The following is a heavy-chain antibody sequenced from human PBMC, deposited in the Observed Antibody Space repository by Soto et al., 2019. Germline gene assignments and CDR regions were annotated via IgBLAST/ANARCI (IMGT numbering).Heavy chain of an antibody. CDR2: ISAYNGDT. CDR1: GYTFTSYG. CDR3: ARSDRGLGSNTAY. Sequence: ASVKVSCTASGYTFTSYGFSWVRQAPGQGLELMGWISAYNGDTNYAQRFQDRVTLTTDTSTRTTYMELRNLRSDDTAIYYCARSDRGLGSNTAYWGKGTLVTVYS. D-gene: IGHD2-2*01. V-gene: IGHV1-18*01. J-gene: IGHJ1*01.